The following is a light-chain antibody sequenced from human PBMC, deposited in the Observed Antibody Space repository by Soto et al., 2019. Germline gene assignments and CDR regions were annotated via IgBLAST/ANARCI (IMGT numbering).Light chain of an antibody. Sequence: QMTQSPSSLSASVGDRVTITCQASQDIDNYLNWYQQKPGKAPRLLIYDSSTFQTGVPSRFSGSGSGTDFTFAISSLQPEDIATYYCQQSHNLPLSFGGGTKVQI. CDR3: QQSHNLPLS. J-gene: IGKJ4*01. CDR1: QDIDNY. V-gene: IGKV1-33*01. CDR2: DSS.